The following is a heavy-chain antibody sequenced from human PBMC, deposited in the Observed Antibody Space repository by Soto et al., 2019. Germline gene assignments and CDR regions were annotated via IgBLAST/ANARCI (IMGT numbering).Heavy chain of an antibody. CDR3: ARGHYYYAMDV. V-gene: IGHV4-30-2*01. CDR1: CGSVSSGVFS. J-gene: IGHJ6*02. Sequence: SETLSLTCAVSCGSVSSGVFSWNWIRQPPRQGLEWIGYISHGGSPHYTPSLRSRVSISVDRSTNVISLNLTSMTPADTAVYFCARGHYYYAMDVWVQGTTVTVSS. CDR2: ISHGGSP.